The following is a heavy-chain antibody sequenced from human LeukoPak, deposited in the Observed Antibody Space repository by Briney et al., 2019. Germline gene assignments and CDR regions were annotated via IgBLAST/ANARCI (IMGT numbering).Heavy chain of an antibody. J-gene: IGHJ3*02. CDR1: GFTFSSYW. D-gene: IGHD3-3*01. V-gene: IGHV3-7*01. CDR2: IKQDGSEK. CDR3: ARDRAGITIFGVVIIDDAFDI. Sequence: PGGSLRLSCAASGFTFSSYWMSWVRQAPGKGLEWVANIKQDGSEKYYVDSVKGRFTISRDNAKSSLYLQMNSLRAEDTAVYYCARDRAGITIFGVVIIDDAFDIWGQGTMVTVSS.